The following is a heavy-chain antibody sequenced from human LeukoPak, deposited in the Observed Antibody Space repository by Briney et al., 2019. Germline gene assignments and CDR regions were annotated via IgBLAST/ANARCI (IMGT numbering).Heavy chain of an antibody. CDR3: AREDGSGSYYNRDY. D-gene: IGHD3-10*01. V-gene: IGHV1-69*04. J-gene: IGHJ4*02. CDR1: GYTLTELS. CDR2: IIPILGIA. Sequence: SVKVSCKVSGYTLTELSMHWVRQAPGQGLEWMGRIIPILGIANYAQKFQGRVTITVDKSTSTAYMELSSLRSEDTAVYYCAREDGSGSYYNRDYWGQGTLVTVSS.